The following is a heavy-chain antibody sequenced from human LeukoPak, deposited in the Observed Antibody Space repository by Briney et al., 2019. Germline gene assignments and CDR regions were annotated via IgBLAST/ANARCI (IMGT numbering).Heavy chain of an antibody. CDR2: ISCSGITT. J-gene: IGHJ4*01. D-gene: IGHD6-19*01. CDR3: AKGIYSSGWSYFDY. Sequence: GGSLRLSCAASGFTFSNSAMSWVRQAPGKGLEWVSTISCSGITTYYADSVKGRFTISRDNSKNTLYLQMNSLRAEDTAVYYCAKGIYSSGWSYFDYWGHGTLVTVSS. V-gene: IGHV3-23*01. CDR1: GFTFSNSA.